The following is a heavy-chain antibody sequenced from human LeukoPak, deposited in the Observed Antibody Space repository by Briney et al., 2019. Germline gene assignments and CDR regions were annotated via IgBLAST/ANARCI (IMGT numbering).Heavy chain of an antibody. D-gene: IGHD6-13*01. J-gene: IGHJ4*02. Sequence: PGGSLRLSCAASGFTFDDYAMHWVRQAPGKGLEWVSGISWNSGSIGYADSVKGRFTISRDNAKNSLYLQMDSLRDEDTAVYYCARDRRQQTYYFDYWGQGTLVTVSS. CDR1: GFTFDDYA. CDR2: ISWNSGSI. CDR3: ARDRRQQTYYFDY. V-gene: IGHV3-9*01.